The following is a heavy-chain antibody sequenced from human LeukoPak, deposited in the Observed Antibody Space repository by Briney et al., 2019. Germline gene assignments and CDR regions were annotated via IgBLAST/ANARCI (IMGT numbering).Heavy chain of an antibody. V-gene: IGHV3-43D*03. Sequence: GGSLRLSCAASGFTFDDYVIHWVRQAPGKGLQWVALINWDGATACYADSVKGRFTISRDNSKNSLYLQMDSLRVEDTALYYCAREDRYARDYWGQGTLVTVSS. D-gene: IGHD2-8*01. CDR2: INWDGATA. J-gene: IGHJ4*02. CDR3: AREDRYARDY. CDR1: GFTFDDYV.